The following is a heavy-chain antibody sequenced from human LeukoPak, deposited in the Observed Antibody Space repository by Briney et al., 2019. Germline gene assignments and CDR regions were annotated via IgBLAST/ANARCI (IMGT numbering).Heavy chain of an antibody. Sequence: GGSLRLSCAASGFTFSSYAMSWIRQAPGKGLEWVASIRSSGTNTYYVDSVKGRFTISRDNSEKTLSLQMNSLRAEDTAVYYCAREVDYWGQGTLVTVSS. CDR1: GFTFSSYA. CDR2: IRSSGTNT. V-gene: IGHV3-23*01. J-gene: IGHJ4*02. CDR3: AREVDY.